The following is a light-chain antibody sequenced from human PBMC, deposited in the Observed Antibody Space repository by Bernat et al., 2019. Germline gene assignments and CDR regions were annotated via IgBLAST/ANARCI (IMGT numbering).Light chain of an antibody. V-gene: IGKV1-27*01. CDR2: AAS. CDR3: QKDNSAPAWT. Sequence: DIQMTQSPSSLSASVGDRVTITCRASQGISNYLAWYQQKPGKVPKLLIYAASTLQSGVPSRFSGSGSGTDFTLTISSLQPDDVATYYCQKDNSAPAWTFGQGTKVEIK. CDR1: QGISNY. J-gene: IGKJ1*01.